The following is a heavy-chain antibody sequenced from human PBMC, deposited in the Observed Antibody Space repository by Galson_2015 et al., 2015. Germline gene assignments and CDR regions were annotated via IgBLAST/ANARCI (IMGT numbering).Heavy chain of an antibody. V-gene: IGHV3-30-3*01. Sequence: SLRLSCAASGFTFSNYAMHWVRQAPGKGLEWVAIISYDGNNQYSADSVKGRFSISRDYSKNTLYLQMNSLRTDDTAVYYCARPGGRWLVGRMDAWYFDLWGRGTLVTVSS. J-gene: IGHJ2*01. CDR3: ARPGGRWLVGRMDAWYFDL. CDR2: ISYDGNNQ. D-gene: IGHD6-19*01. CDR1: GFTFSNYA.